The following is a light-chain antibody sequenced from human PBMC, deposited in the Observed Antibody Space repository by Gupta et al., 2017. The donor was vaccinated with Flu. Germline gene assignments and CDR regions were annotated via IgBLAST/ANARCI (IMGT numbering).Light chain of an antibody. Sequence: EIVLTQSPGTLSLSPGERANLSCRTSQSVSSGYLAWYQQRPGQAPRLLIYSASFRATDIPDRFSGSGSGTDFTLTINRLEPGDFAVYYCQQYGSSPWTFGQGTKVDTK. CDR1: QSVSSGY. V-gene: IGKV3-20*01. CDR3: QQYGSSPWT. CDR2: SAS. J-gene: IGKJ1*01.